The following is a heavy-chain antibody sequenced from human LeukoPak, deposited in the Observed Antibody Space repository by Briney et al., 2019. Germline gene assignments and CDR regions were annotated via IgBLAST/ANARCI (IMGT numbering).Heavy chain of an antibody. V-gene: IGHV3-48*03. D-gene: IGHD3-10*01. CDR3: ARVSGQPQMDY. CDR1: GFTFSSYE. J-gene: IGHJ4*02. Sequence: SGGSLRLSCAASGFTFSSYEMNWVRQAPGKGLEWVSYISSSGSTIYYADSVKGRFTISRDNAKNSLYLQMNSLRAEDTAVYYCARVSGQPQMDYWGQGTLVTVSS. CDR2: ISSSGSTI.